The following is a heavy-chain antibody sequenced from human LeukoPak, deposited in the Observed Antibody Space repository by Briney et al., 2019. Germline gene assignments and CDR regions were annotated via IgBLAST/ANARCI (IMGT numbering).Heavy chain of an antibody. D-gene: IGHD3-3*02. CDR1: GYTFTGYY. J-gene: IGHJ6*03. CDR2: INPDSGIT. Sequence: ASVKVSCKASGYTFTGYYMHWVRQAPGQGLEWMGWINPDSGITNYAQQFQGRVTVTRDTSISTAYMELSRLRSDDTAVYYCARGAFVPYYYYMDVWGKGTTVTVSS. V-gene: IGHV1-2*02. CDR3: ARGAFVPYYYYMDV.